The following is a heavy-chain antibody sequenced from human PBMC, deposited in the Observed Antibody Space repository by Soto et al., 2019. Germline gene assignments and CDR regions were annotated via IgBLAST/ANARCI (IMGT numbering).Heavy chain of an antibody. V-gene: IGHV1-46*01. CDR1: GYTFTSYY. D-gene: IGHD3-10*01. J-gene: IGHJ5*02. CDR3: ARDSITMVRGVIITGAWCDP. CDR2: INPSGGST. Sequence: ASVKVSCKVSGYTFTSYYMHWVRQAPGQGLEWMGIINPSGGSTSYAQKFQGRVTMTRDTSTSTVYMELSSLRSEDTAVYYCARDSITMVRGVIITGAWCDPWGQGTLVTVSS.